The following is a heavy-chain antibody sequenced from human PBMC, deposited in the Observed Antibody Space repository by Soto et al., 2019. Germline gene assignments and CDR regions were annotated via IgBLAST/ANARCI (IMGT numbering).Heavy chain of an antibody. V-gene: IGHV3-9*01. D-gene: IGHD5-12*01. CDR2: ISWNSGDI. CDR1: GFTFDDYA. J-gene: IGHJ4*02. CDR3: AKLDDYIFDY. Sequence: EVQLVESGGGLVQPGRSLRLSCAASGFTFDDYAMHWVRQAPGKGLEWVSGISWNSGDIGYADSVKGRFTISRDNAKNSLYLQMNSLRAEDTALYYCAKLDDYIFDYWDQGTLVTFSS.